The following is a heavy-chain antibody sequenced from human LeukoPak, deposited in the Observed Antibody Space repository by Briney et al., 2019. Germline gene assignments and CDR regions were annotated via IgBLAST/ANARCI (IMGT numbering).Heavy chain of an antibody. D-gene: IGHD4-17*01. CDR3: AFVPWTTVTTIDY. CDR2: ISSSSSTI. V-gene: IGHV3-48*02. Sequence: PGGSLRLSYAASGFTFSSYSMNWVRQAPGRGREWVSYISSSSSTIYYADSVKGRFTISRDNAKNSLYLQMNSLTDEDTAVYYCAFVPWTTVTTIDYWGQGTLVTVSS. J-gene: IGHJ4*02. CDR1: GFTFSSYS.